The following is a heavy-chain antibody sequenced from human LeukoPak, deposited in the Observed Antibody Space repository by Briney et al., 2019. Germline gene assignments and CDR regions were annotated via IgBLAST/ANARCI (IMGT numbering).Heavy chain of an antibody. Sequence: SETLSLTCAVYGGSFSGYYWSWIRQPPGKGLEWIGEINHSGSTNYNPSLKSRVTISVDTSKNQFSLKLSSVTAADTAVYYCARTSDLNGVPFDYWGQGTLVTVSS. CDR3: ARTSDLNGVPFDY. J-gene: IGHJ4*02. D-gene: IGHD4-17*01. CDR1: GGSFSGYY. V-gene: IGHV4-34*01. CDR2: INHSGST.